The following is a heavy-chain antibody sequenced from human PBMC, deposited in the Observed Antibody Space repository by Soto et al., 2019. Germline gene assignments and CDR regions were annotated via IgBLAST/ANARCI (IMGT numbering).Heavy chain of an antibody. CDR2: ISYSRSP. CDR1: GASISSGDYY. CDR3: VSGIAVTGNGNFDF. J-gene: IGHJ4*02. D-gene: IGHD6-19*01. Sequence: SETLSLTCTVSGASISSGDYYWGWIRQPPGKGLEWIGCISYSRSPYCNPSLTSRLTISVVTSQNQFSLKVSSVTAADTAVYYCVSGIAVTGNGNFDFWGQGSLVTVSS. V-gene: IGHV4-30-4*01.